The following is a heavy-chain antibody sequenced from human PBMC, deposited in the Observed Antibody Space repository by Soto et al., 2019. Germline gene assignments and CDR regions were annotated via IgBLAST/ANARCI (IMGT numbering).Heavy chain of an antibody. J-gene: IGHJ6*02. V-gene: IGHV1-18*01. CDR1: GGTFSSYT. D-gene: IGHD5-18*01. Sequence: ASVKVSCKASGGTFSSYTISWVRQAPGQGLEWMGWISAYNGNTNYAQKLQGRVTMTTDTSTSTAYMELRSLRSDDTAVYYCAREGDTAMVLYYYYGMDVWGQGTTVTVAS. CDR3: AREGDTAMVLYYYYGMDV. CDR2: ISAYNGNT.